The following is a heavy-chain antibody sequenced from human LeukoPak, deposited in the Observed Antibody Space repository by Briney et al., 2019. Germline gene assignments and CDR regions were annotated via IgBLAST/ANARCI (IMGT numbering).Heavy chain of an antibody. CDR1: GFTFSSYT. J-gene: IGHJ4*02. CDR3: ARIGYSSSCFDY. Sequence: GGSLRLSCAASGFTFSSYTMNWVRQAPGKGLEWVSSITSGGVNTYYATSVKGRFTISRDNAKNSVYLQMNSLGAEDTAVYYCARIGYSSSCFDYWGQGTLVTVSS. D-gene: IGHD6-13*01. CDR2: ITSGGVNT. V-gene: IGHV3-21*01.